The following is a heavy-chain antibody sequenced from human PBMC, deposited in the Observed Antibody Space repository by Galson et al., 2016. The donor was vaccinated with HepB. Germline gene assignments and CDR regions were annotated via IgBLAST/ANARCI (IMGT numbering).Heavy chain of an antibody. V-gene: IGHV4-38-2*02. Sequence: ETLSLTCTVSDYSISNGYYWGWIRQPPMKGLEWIGSVDRTGNTYYNPSLKSRVTVSVDTSRNQFSLNVKSVIAADSAIYYCARRTHYPRISNYLYYFDYWGQGTQVAVSS. D-gene: IGHD4/OR15-4a*01. J-gene: IGHJ4*02. CDR2: VDRTGNT. CDR3: ARRTHYPRISNYLYYFDY. CDR1: DYSISNGYY.